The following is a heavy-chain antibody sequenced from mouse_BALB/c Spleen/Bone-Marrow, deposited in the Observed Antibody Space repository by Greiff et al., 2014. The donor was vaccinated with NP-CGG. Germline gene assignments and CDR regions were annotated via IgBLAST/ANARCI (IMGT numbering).Heavy chain of an antibody. Sequence: VNLVESGPGLVAPAQSLSITCTVSGFSLTSYGVSWVRQPPGKGLEWLGVIWGDGSINYNSALISRLSIIKDNSKSQVFLKLNSVQTDDTATYYCAKVNRYGYAMDYWGQETSVTVSS. CDR3: AKVNRYGYAMDY. CDR1: GFSLTSYG. CDR2: IWGDGSI. D-gene: IGHD1-1*01. V-gene: IGHV2-3*01. J-gene: IGHJ4*01.